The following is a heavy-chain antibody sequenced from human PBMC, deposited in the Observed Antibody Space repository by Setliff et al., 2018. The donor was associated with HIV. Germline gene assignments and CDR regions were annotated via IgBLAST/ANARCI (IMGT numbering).Heavy chain of an antibody. V-gene: IGHV4-61*10. J-gene: IGHJ6*03. Sequence: SETLSLTCTVPGDSINSGTYYWSWIRQPAGKGLEWIGYIYYSGSTNYNPSLKSRVTISVDTSKNQFSLKLSSVTAADTAVYYCARDGPLEGSYRYYYYYMDVWGKGTTVTVSS. CDR1: GDSINSGTYY. CDR2: IYYSGST. CDR3: ARDGPLEGSYRYYYYYMDV. D-gene: IGHD3-10*01.